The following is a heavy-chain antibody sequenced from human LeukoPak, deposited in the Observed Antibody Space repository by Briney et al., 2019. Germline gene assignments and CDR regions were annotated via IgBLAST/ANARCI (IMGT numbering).Heavy chain of an antibody. D-gene: IGHD2-2*01. CDR1: GGSISSYY. Sequence: SETLSLTCTVSGGSISSYYWSWIRQPPGKGLEWIGYIYYSGSTNYNPSLKSRVTISVDTSKNQFSLKLSSVTAADTAVYYCASIVVVPAANDAFDIWGQGTMVTVSS. V-gene: IGHV4-59*01. CDR2: IYYSGST. CDR3: ASIVVVPAANDAFDI. J-gene: IGHJ3*02.